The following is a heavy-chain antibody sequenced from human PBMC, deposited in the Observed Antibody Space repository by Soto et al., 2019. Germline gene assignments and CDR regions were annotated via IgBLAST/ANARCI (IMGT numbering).Heavy chain of an antibody. D-gene: IGHD2-15*01. CDR1: GGTFSSYA. CDR3: ARSPGGGVVVVVAATWVYDAFDI. Sequence: VKVSCKASGGTFSSYAISWVRQAPGQGLEWMGGIIPIFGTANYAQKFQGRVTITADESTSTAYMELSSLRSEDTAVYYCARSPGGGVVVVVAATWVYDAFDIWGQGTMVTVSS. J-gene: IGHJ3*02. V-gene: IGHV1-69*01. CDR2: IIPIFGTA.